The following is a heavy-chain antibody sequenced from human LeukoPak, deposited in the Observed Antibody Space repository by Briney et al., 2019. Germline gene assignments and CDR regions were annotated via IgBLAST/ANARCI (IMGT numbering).Heavy chain of an antibody. CDR1: GFTFSSYA. Sequence: PGRSLRLSCAASGFTFSSYAMPWVRQAPGKGLEWVAVISYDGSNKYYADSVKGRFTISRDNSKNTLYLQMNSLRAEDTAVYYCARRGYSSSSWDYYYYYMDVWGKGTTVTVSS. CDR3: ARRGYSSSSWDYYYYYMDV. CDR2: ISYDGSNK. V-gene: IGHV3-30*01. D-gene: IGHD6-6*01. J-gene: IGHJ6*03.